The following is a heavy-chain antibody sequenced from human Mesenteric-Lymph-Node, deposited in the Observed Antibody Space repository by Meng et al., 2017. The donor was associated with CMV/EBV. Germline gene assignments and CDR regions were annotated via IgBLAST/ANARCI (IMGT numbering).Heavy chain of an antibody. V-gene: IGHV4-38-2*02. CDR2: IYDSGTT. J-gene: IGHJ5*02. CDR3: ARGIKVYCSSDSCPDWFDP. Sequence: SETLSLTCNVFGYPISSAYFWGWIRQPPGKGLEWNGTIYDSGTTHYNPSLRSRVTMSQDTSINHFSLKLSTVTASDTAVYYCARGIKVYCSSDSCPDWFDPWGQGTLVTVSS. D-gene: IGHD2-2*01. CDR1: GYPISSAYF.